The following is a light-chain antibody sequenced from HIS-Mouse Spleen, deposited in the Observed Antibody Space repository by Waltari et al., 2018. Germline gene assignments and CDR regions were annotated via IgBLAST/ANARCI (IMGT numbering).Light chain of an antibody. J-gene: IGLJ3*02. Sequence: QSALTQPASVSWSPGQSITIPCTGTSSDVGSYNIVSWYQQNPGKAPKLMIYEGSKRPSGVSNRFSGSKSGNTASLTISGLQAEDEADYYCCSYAGSSTYWVFGGGTKLTVL. CDR3: CSYAGSSTYWV. CDR2: EGS. V-gene: IGLV2-23*01. CDR1: SSDVGSYNI.